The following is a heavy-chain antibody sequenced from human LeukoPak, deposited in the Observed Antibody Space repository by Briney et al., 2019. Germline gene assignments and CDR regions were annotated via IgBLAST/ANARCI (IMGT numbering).Heavy chain of an antibody. CDR2: ISYDGSNK. D-gene: IGHD3-22*01. J-gene: IGHJ4*02. CDR1: GFTFSSYA. Sequence: PGGSLRLSCAASGFTFSSYAMHWVRQAPGKGLEWVAVISYDGSNKYYADSVKGRFTISRDNSKNTLYLQMNSLRAEDTAVYYCARDRSMIVVVILDYWGQGTLVTVSS. V-gene: IGHV3-30*01. CDR3: ARDRSMIVVVILDY.